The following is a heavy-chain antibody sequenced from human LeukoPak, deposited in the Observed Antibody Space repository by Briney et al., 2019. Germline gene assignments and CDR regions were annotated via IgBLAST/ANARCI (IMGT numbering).Heavy chain of an antibody. CDR1: GYTFTSYY. J-gene: IGHJ5*02. Sequence: ASVKVSCKASGYTFTSYYMHWVRQAPGRGLEWMGIINPSGGSTSYAQKFQGRVTMTRDTSTSTVYMELSSLRSEDTAVYYCARGGITMIPSAMVNWFDPWGQGTLVTVSS. D-gene: IGHD3-22*01. V-gene: IGHV1-46*01. CDR2: INPSGGST. CDR3: ARGGITMIPSAMVNWFDP.